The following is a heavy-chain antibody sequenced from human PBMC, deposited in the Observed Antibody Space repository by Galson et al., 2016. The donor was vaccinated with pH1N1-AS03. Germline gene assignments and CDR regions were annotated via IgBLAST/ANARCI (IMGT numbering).Heavy chain of an antibody. V-gene: IGHV3-48*02. CDR1: GFTFSSHS. CDR3: ARSVQYSFDS. Sequence: SLRLSCAASGFTFSSHSMNWVRQTPGKGLEWIAYMTSDTRTIKYADSVKGRFTISRDNVNYSVYLQTNGLRDEDTAIYYCARSVQYSFDSWGQGVLVTDSS. CDR2: MTSDTRTI. J-gene: IGHJ4*02. D-gene: IGHD5/OR15-5a*01.